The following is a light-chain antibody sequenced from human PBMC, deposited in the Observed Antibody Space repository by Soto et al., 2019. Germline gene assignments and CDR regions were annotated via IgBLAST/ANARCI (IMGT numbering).Light chain of an antibody. Sequence: EIVLTQSPGTLSLSPGERATLSCRASQRVSGNYLAWYQQKPGQAPRLLMSGASNRATGIPDGFTGSGSGTDFTLTISRLEPEDFAVYYCHQYGSSPPTFGQGTKVEIQ. CDR3: HQYGSSPPT. CDR1: QRVSGNY. CDR2: GAS. V-gene: IGKV3-20*01. J-gene: IGKJ1*01.